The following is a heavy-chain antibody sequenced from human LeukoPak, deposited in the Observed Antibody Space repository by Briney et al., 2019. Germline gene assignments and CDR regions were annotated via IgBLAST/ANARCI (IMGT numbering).Heavy chain of an antibody. CDR2: IYHSGST. V-gene: IGHV4-38-2*02. D-gene: IGHD6-13*01. J-gene: IGHJ4*02. Sequence: PSETLSLTCTVSGYSISSGYYWGWIRQPPGKGLEWIGSIYHSGSTYYNPSLKSRVTISVDTSKSQFSLKLSSVTAADTAVYYCARVAGAYSSSSYYFDYWGQGTLVTVSS. CDR3: ARVAGAYSSSSYYFDY. CDR1: GYSISSGYY.